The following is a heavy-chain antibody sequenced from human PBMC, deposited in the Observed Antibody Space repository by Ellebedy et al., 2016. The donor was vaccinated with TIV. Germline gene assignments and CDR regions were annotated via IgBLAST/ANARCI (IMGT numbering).Heavy chain of an antibody. J-gene: IGHJ4*02. V-gene: IGHV3-30-3*01. CDR1: GFNFRTYA. D-gene: IGHD6-19*01. CDR3: ARGIAVAAYFDY. Sequence: GESLKISCAAAGFNFRTYAMHWVRQAPGKGLQWVAVISYDGTSTYYADSVKGRFTISRDNSKNTRDLQRNSLRVEDTAVFYCARGIAVAAYFDYWGQGTLVTVSS. CDR2: ISYDGTST.